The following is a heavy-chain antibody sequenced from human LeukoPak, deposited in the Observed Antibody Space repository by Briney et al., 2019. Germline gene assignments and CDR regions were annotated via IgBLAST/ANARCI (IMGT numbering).Heavy chain of an antibody. CDR2: IYYTGST. J-gene: IGHJ4*02. CDR1: GGSFSGYS. CDR3: ASLSTVTQGYFDS. D-gene: IGHD4-17*01. V-gene: IGHV4-59*08. Sequence: SETLSLTCAVYGGSFSGYSWNWIRQPPGKGLEWIGYIYYTGSTNYNPSLKSRLTISVDASKNQFSLKLSSVTATDTAVYYCASLSTVTQGYFDSWGQGTLVTVSS.